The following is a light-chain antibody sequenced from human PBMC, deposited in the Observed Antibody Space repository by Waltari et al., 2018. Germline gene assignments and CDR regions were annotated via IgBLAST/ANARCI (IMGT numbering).Light chain of an antibody. CDR3: QVWDSSSNAV. V-gene: IGLV3-9*01. CDR2: RDN. J-gene: IGLJ2*01. Sequence: SFDLTQPLSVSVALGQTARLTCGGDNIGSRNVHWYQQKPGQAPVLVIYRDNNRPSGIPERFSGSNSGNTATLSISRAQAGDEADYFCQVWDSSSNAVFGRGTKLTVL. CDR1: NIGSRN.